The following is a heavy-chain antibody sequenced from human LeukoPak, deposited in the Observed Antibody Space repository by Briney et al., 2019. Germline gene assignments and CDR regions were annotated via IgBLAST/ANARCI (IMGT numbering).Heavy chain of an antibody. V-gene: IGHV1-2*06. CDR3: ARGFVLRFLEWLDPYYFDY. Sequence: ASVKVSCKASGYTFTSYYMHWVRQAPGQGLEWMGLINPNSGGTNYAQKFQGRVTMTRDTSISTAYMELSRLRSDDTAVYYCARGFVLRFLEWLDPYYFDYWGQGTLVTVSS. CDR2: INPNSGGT. CDR1: GYTFTSYY. J-gene: IGHJ4*02. D-gene: IGHD3-3*01.